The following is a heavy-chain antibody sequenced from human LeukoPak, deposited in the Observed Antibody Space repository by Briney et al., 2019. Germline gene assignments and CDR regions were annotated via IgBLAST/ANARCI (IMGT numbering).Heavy chain of an antibody. CDR3: VRDSGFRSLDY. D-gene: IGHD3-10*01. CDR1: GFTFSNFL. V-gene: IGHV3-7*01. CDR2: IKGDGSEK. J-gene: IGHJ4*02. Sequence: QAGGSLRHSRTASGFTFSNFLMTWVPQTPGKGLERLAQIKGDGSEKYFVDSVKGRFTISRDNAKNSLYLQMNSLRADDTAVYFCVRDSGFRSLDYWGQGTLVTVSS.